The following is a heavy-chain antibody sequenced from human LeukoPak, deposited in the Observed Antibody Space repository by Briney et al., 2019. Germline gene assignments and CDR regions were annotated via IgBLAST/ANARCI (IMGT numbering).Heavy chain of an antibody. D-gene: IGHD3-10*01. CDR2: IRSKANSYAT. CDR3: TRHNRYSGVFDY. V-gene: IGHV3-73*01. J-gene: IGHJ4*02. Sequence: PGGSLRLSCAASGFTFSGSAMHWVRQASGKGLERVGRIRSKANSYATAYAASVKGRFTISRDDSKNTAYLQMNSLKTEDTAVYYCTRHNRYSGVFDYWGQGTLVTVSS. CDR1: GFTFSGSA.